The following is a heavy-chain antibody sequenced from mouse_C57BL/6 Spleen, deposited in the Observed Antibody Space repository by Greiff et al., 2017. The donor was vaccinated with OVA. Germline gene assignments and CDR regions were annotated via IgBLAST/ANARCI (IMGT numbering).Heavy chain of an antibody. J-gene: IGHJ4*01. CDR2: ISGGGGNT. V-gene: IGHV5-9*01. CDR1: GFTFSSYT. Sequence: EVKLMESGGGLVKPGGSLKLSCAASGFTFSSYTMSWVRQTPEKRLEWVATISGGGGNTYYPDSVKGRFTISRDNAKNTLYLQMSSLRSEDTALYYCARQYYGYAYYAMDYWGQGTSVTVSS. CDR3: ARQYYGYAYYAMDY. D-gene: IGHD2-2*01.